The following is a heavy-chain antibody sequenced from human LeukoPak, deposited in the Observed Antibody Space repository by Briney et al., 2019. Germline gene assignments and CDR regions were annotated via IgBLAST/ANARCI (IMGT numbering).Heavy chain of an antibody. CDR3: ARDRSGYPDAFDI. CDR1: GFAFSNYG. Sequence: PGGSLRLSCVASGFAFSNYGMHWVRQAPGKGLEWVAVISYDGSNKYYADSVKGRFTISRDNSKNTLYLQMNSLRAEDTAVYYCARDRSGYPDAFDIWGQGTMVTVSS. D-gene: IGHD3-3*01. J-gene: IGHJ3*02. CDR2: ISYDGSNK. V-gene: IGHV3-30*19.